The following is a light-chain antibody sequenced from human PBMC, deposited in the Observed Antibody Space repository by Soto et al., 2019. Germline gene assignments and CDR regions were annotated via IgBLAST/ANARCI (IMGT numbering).Light chain of an antibody. CDR1: QSIATY. Sequence: DIQMTQYNSTLSASIGDRFTITCRASQSIATYLAWYQQKPGKAPKLLIYAASSLRSGAPSRFSGGGSGTDFTLTISSLQSEDVAIYYCQQYFLTPRFGQGGLLEIK. V-gene: IGKV1-39*01. CDR2: AAS. J-gene: IGKJ5*01. CDR3: QQYFLTPR.